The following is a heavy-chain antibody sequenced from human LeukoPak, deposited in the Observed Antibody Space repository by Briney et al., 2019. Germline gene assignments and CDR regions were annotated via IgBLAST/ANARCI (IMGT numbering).Heavy chain of an antibody. CDR2: ISTNGGST. D-gene: IGHD3-10*01. CDR3: ARGFRYYGSGIDY. V-gene: IGHV3-64*01. Sequence: GGSLRLSCAASGFTFSEYSMHWARQAPGKGLEYVSAISTNGGSTYYANSVKGRFTISRDDPKNTLDLQMGSLRPEDMAVYYCARGFRYYGSGIDYWGQGTLVTVSS. J-gene: IGHJ4*02. CDR1: GFTFSEYS.